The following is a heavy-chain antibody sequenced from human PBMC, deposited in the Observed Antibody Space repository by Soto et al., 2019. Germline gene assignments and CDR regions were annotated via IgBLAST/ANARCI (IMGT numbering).Heavy chain of an antibody. CDR1: GGSISSYY. V-gene: IGHV4-59*08. J-gene: IGHJ5*02. CDR3: ARHQYEVGSIRPNNWFDP. D-gene: IGHD1-26*01. Sequence: SETLSLTCTVSGGSISSYYWSWIRQPPGKGLEWIGYIYHSGSTNYNPSLKSRVTISVDTSKNQFSLKLSSVTAADTAVYYCARHQYEVGSIRPNNWFDPWGQGTLVTVSS. CDR2: IYHSGST.